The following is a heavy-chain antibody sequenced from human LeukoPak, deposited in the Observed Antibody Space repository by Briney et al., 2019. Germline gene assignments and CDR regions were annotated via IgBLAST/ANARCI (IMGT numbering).Heavy chain of an antibody. J-gene: IGHJ4*02. CDR2: ISSSGSTI. CDR1: GFTFTDYY. V-gene: IGHV3-11*04. Sequence: GGSLRLSCAASGFTFTDYYMSWIRQAPGKGLEWLSYISSSGSTIYYADSVKGRFTISRDNAKNTLYLQTNSLRAEDTALYYCVRDRDSTGYYDYWGQGTLVTVSS. D-gene: IGHD3-22*01. CDR3: VRDRDSTGYYDY.